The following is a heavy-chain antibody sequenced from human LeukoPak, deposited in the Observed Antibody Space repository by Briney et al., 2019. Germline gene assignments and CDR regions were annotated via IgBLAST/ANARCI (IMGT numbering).Heavy chain of an antibody. CDR1: GFSFRTYW. D-gene: IGHD3-22*01. CDR3: TRTYYYDNIDYFDN. CDR2: IKSDGSST. J-gene: IGHJ4*02. V-gene: IGHV3-74*01. Sequence: GGSLRLSCAASGFSFRTYWMHWVRQAPGKGLVWVSRIKSDGSSTIYADSVKGRFTISRDNAKNTLYLQMNSLRAEDTAVYYCTRTYYYDNIDYFDNWGQGALVTVSS.